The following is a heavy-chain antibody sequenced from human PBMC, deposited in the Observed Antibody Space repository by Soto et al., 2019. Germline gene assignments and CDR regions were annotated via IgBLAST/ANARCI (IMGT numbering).Heavy chain of an antibody. V-gene: IGHV4-61*01. CDR3: ARGSRFGESLDP. Sequence: ASETLSLTCSVSGDSVSSGSYYWSWIRQPPGKGLERIGYMYYSGSSNYNPSLKSRVTISVDTSKNQFFLNLSSVTAADTAVYYCARGSRFGESLDPWGQGTQVTSPQ. CDR1: GDSVSSGSYY. D-gene: IGHD3-10*01. CDR2: MYYSGSS. J-gene: IGHJ5*02.